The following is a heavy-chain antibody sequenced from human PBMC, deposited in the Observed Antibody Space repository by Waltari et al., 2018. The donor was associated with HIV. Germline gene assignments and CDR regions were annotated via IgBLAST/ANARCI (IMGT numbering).Heavy chain of an antibody. CDR2: ISWNGGDI. D-gene: IGHD3-3*01. CDR1: GITFDDYA. Sequence: EVQLVESGGGSVQPGRSLRLSCTASGITFDDYAMHWVRQPPGKGLEWVSGISWNGGDIAYADSLKGRFTISRDNTKNSHFLQMNSVRVDETALYYCVKDGASTIFVVLNGMDVWGQGTTVTVSS. J-gene: IGHJ6*02. CDR3: VKDGASTIFVVLNGMDV. V-gene: IGHV3-9*01.